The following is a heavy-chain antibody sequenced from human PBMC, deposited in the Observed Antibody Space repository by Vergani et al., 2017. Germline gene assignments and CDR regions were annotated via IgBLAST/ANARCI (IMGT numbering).Heavy chain of an antibody. CDR2: INNDGHT. Sequence: QVQLQQWGAGVVKPSGTLSLTCAVFGESFSSFYWSWIRQPPGKGLEWIGEINNDGHTNYNPSLESRVTVSRDTAKNQFSLNLMSVTAADTAMYYCAVRPRGNLVGGEIVTKRTFDYWRQGSLVTGSS. V-gene: IGHV4-34*02. CDR3: AVRPRGNLVGGEIVTKRTFDY. J-gene: IGHJ4*02. CDR1: GESFSSFY. D-gene: IGHD3-10*01.